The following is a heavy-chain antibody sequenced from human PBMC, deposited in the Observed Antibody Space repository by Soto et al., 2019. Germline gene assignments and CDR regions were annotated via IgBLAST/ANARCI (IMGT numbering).Heavy chain of an antibody. V-gene: IGHV4-59*01. CDR3: ARESYYDSGATVVGY. Sequence: PSGTLSLTCTVSGDSISNFYWSWIRQPPGKGLEWIGYIYYSGTTSYNPSLNSRVTISVDTSKNQFSLKLNSVTAADTAVYYCARESYYDSGATVVGYWGLGTLVTVS. CDR2: IYYSGTT. J-gene: IGHJ4*02. D-gene: IGHD3-10*01. CDR1: GDSISNFY.